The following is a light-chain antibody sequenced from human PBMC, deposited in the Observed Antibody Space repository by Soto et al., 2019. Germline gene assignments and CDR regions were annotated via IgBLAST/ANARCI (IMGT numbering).Light chain of an antibody. CDR1: SSDVGGYNY. Sequence: QSSLTQPPSASGSPGQSVTISCTGTSSDVGGYNYVSWYQQHPAKPPKLMIYEVTKRPSGVPDRFSGSKSGITSSLTVSGLQAEDEADYYCSSYAGSNNFVFGTGTKVTVL. CDR2: EVT. J-gene: IGLJ1*01. CDR3: SSYAGSNNFV. V-gene: IGLV2-8*01.